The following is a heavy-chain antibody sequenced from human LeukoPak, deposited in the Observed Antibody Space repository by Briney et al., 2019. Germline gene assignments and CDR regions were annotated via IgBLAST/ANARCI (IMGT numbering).Heavy chain of an antibody. CDR1: GYKFTGYY. V-gene: IGHV1-2*02. CDR2: INPNSGGT. CDR3: ARLGGITMVRGVIIELDY. J-gene: IGHJ4*02. Sequence: ASVKVSCKASGYKFTGYYMHWVRQAPGQGLEWMGWINPNSGGTNYAQKFQGRVTMTRDTSISTAYMELSRLRSDDTAVYYCARLGGITMVRGVIIELDYWGQGTLVTVSS. D-gene: IGHD3-10*01.